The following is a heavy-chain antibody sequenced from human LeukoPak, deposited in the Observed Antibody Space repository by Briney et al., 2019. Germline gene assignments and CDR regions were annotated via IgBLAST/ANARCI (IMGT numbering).Heavy chain of an antibody. D-gene: IGHD2-15*01. V-gene: IGHV1-2*02. J-gene: IGHJ3*02. CDR1: GYTFTGYY. CDR3: ARYVVVGAAGGEHDAFDI. Sequence: ASVKVSCXASGYTFTGYYMHWVRRAPGQGLEWMGWINPNSGGTNYAQKFQGRVTMTRDTSISTAYMELSRLRSDDTAVYYCARYVVVGAAGGEHDAFDIWGQGTMVTVSS. CDR2: INPNSGGT.